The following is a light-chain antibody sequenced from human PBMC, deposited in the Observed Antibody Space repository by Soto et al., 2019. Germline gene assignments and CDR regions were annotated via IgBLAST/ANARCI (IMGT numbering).Light chain of an antibody. CDR3: MQGTHWPYT. Sequence: DVVMTQSPLSLPVTLGQPASISCRSSQSLVYSDGNAYLNWFQQRPGQSPRRLIYKVSYRDSGVPDRVSGSGSGTDFTLKISRVEAEDVGVYFCMQGTHWPYTFGQGTKLEIK. CDR1: QSLVYSDGNAY. J-gene: IGKJ2*01. CDR2: KVS. V-gene: IGKV2-30*01.